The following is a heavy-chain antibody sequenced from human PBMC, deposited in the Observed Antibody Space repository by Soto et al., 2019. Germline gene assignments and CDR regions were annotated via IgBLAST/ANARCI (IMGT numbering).Heavy chain of an antibody. CDR3: VVGATPAGYYGMDV. J-gene: IGHJ6*02. CDR1: GFTFGDYA. CDR2: IRSKAYGGTT. Sequence: AGGSLRLSCTASGFTFGDYAMSWFRQAPGKGLEWVGFIRSKAYGGTTEYAASVKGRFTISRDDSKSIAYLQMNSLKTEDTAVYYCVVGATPAGYYGMDVWGQGTTVTVS. D-gene: IGHD1-26*01. V-gene: IGHV3-49*03.